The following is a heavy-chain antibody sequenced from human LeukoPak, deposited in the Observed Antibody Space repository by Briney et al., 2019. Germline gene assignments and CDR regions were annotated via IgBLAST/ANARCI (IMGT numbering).Heavy chain of an antibody. CDR1: GFTFGSYW. V-gene: IGHV3-7*03. CDR3: MRNGKPYAFDM. CDR2: IKQDGSEK. Sequence: RPGGSLRPSCAVSGFTFGSYWMGWVRQTPGKGLECVATIKQDGSEKNYLDSVKGRFTISRDNVKNSLYPQMNSLRVDDTAVYYCMRNGKPYAFDMWGQGTMVTVSS. D-gene: IGHD1-14*01. J-gene: IGHJ3*02.